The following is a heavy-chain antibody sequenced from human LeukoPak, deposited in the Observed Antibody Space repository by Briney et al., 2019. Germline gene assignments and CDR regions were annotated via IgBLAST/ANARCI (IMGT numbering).Heavy chain of an antibody. Sequence: SETLSLTCTVSGGSMSDYYWSWIRQPPGKGLEWIGCIYYSGSTDYNPSLKSRVTMSVDTSKNQFSLKLRSVTAADTALYYCARVASTGPFDYWGEGTLVSVSS. CDR3: ARVASTGPFDY. J-gene: IGHJ4*02. V-gene: IGHV4-59*01. D-gene: IGHD2-8*02. CDR1: GGSMSDYY. CDR2: IYYSGST.